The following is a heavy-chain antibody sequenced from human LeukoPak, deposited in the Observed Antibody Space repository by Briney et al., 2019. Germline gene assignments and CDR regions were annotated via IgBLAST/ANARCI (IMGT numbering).Heavy chain of an antibody. CDR2: IYSGGDT. CDR1: GLHFSGTA. Sequence: GGSLRLSCAASGLHFSGTAMSWVRQAPGKGLEWVSVIYSGGDTYYADSVKGRFTISRDNSKNTLYLQMNSLRPEDTAVYYCARAGGSYGNWGQGTLVTVSS. CDR3: ARAGGSYGN. J-gene: IGHJ4*02. D-gene: IGHD1-26*01. V-gene: IGHV3-53*01.